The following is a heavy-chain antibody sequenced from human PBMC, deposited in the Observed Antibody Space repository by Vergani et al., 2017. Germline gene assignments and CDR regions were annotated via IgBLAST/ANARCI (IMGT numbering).Heavy chain of an antibody. CDR1: GYTFSNYY. CDR3: ARGGYGILTGYRD. J-gene: IGHJ4*02. V-gene: IGHV1-46*03. Sequence: QVQVVQSGAEVKKSGASVKVSCKTSGYTFSNYYMHWVRQAPGQGLEWMGIINPSGGHTNYAQKFQGRVTMTRDTSTSTVYMELSSLRSEDTAIYYCARGGYGILTGYRDWGQGTLVAVSA. CDR2: INPSGGHT. D-gene: IGHD3-9*01.